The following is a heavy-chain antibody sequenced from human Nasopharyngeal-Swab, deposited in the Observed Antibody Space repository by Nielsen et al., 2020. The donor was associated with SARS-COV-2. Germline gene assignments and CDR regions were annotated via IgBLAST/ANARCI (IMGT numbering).Heavy chain of an antibody. Sequence: PGKGPEWIGKINHSGSTNYNPSLNSRVTISVHTSKNQFSLKLTSVPAADTAVYYCVRRVYCSGGSCYNDYYYYYGMDVWGQGTTVTVSS. CDR3: VRRVYCSGGSCYNDYYYYYGMDV. CDR2: INHSGST. V-gene: IGHV4-34*01. D-gene: IGHD2-15*01. J-gene: IGHJ6*02.